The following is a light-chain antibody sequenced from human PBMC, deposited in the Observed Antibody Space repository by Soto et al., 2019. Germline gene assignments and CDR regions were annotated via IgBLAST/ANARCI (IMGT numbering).Light chain of an antibody. V-gene: IGKV3-15*01. CDR3: HQYNNWPPYT. CDR2: GAS. CDR1: QSVSSD. Sequence: EIVMTQSPATLSVSPGERVTLSCRASQSVSSDLAWYQQKPGQAPRLLIYGASTRATGIPARFSGSGSGTDFTLAISSLQSEDFAIYYCHQYNNWPPYTFGQGTKVEIK. J-gene: IGKJ2*01.